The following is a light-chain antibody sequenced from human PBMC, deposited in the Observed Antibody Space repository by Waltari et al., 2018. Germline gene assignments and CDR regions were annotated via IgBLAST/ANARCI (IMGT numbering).Light chain of an antibody. J-gene: IGKJ1*01. CDR3: QQSNIFPWT. Sequence: DIKMTQSQSSVSESVGDRVTITCRASQGISTWLAWYQQKPGEVPKLLIYAAFTLQSVVPSSFSGSGSVTYFTLTISSLQAEDFATYYFQQSNIFPWTFGQGTKVEIK. V-gene: IGKV1-12*01. CDR1: QGISTW. CDR2: AAF.